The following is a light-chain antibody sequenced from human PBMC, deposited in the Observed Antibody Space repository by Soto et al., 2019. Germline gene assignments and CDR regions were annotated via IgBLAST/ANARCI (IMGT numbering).Light chain of an antibody. J-gene: IGKJ4*01. CDR3: QQYDGYPLT. CDR2: KAS. V-gene: IGKV1-5*03. CDR1: RSISTW. Sequence: DIQMTQSPSTLSASVGDRVTITCRASRSISTWLAWFQQKPGKAPNLLIYKASSLQSRVPSRFSGSGSGTEFTLTISSLQPDDFATYYCQQYDGYPLTFGGGTRLEIK.